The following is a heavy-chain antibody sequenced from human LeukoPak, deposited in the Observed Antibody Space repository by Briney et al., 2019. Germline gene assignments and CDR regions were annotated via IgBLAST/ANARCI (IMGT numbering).Heavy chain of an antibody. Sequence: GGSLRLSCAASGFTFSSYSMNWVRQAPGKGLEWVSSISSSSSYIYYADSVKGRFTISRDNAKNSLYLQMNSLRAEDTAVYYCARDSGSDAFGIWGQGTMVTVSS. D-gene: IGHD1-26*01. CDR2: ISSSSSYI. CDR3: ARDSGSDAFGI. CDR1: GFTFSSYS. V-gene: IGHV3-21*01. J-gene: IGHJ3*02.